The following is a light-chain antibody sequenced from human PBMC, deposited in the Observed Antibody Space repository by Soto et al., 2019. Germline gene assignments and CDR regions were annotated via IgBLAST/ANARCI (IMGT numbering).Light chain of an antibody. CDR3: HQYNNWKT. CDR2: GAS. V-gene: IGKV3-15*01. CDR1: QSVSSN. Sequence: EIVMTQSPATLSVSPGERATLSCRASQSVSSNLAWYQQKPGQAPRLLIYGASTRATGIPARFSGSGSGTEFTLTISSLQSEDSEVYYCHQYNNWKTFGQGTKVEIK. J-gene: IGKJ1*01.